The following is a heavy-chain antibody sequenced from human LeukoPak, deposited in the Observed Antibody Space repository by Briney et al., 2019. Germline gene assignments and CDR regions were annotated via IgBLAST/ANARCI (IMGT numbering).Heavy chain of an antibody. V-gene: IGHV3-23*01. J-gene: IGHJ4*02. D-gene: IGHD6-19*01. CDR2: ISGSGDNT. Sequence: PGGSLRLSCAASGFSFSSYAMSWVRQAPGKGLEWVSSISGSGDNTYYAESVKGRFTISRDNSKNTLFLQMNSLRAEDTAVFYCAKRFAHTTGWFFDFWGQGTLVTVSS. CDR3: AKRFAHTTGWFFDF. CDR1: GFSFSSYA.